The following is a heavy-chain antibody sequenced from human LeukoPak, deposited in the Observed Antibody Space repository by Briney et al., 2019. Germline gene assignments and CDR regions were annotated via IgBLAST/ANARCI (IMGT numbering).Heavy chain of an antibody. CDR3: ARSASRYFDWFDY. V-gene: IGHV5-51*01. D-gene: IGHD3-9*01. CDR1: GYSFTGYW. J-gene: IGHJ4*02. CDR2: IYPGDSDT. Sequence: PGESLKISCKGSGYSFTGYWIGWVRQMPGKGLEWMGIIYPGDSDTRYIPSFQGQVTISADKSINTAYLQWSSLKASDTAIYYCARSASRYFDWFDYWGQGTLVTVSS.